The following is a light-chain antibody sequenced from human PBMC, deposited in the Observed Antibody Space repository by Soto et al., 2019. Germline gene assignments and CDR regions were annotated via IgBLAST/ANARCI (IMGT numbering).Light chain of an antibody. J-gene: IGKJ2*01. V-gene: IGKV1-5*01. CDR2: DAS. CDR3: QQYNSYPHT. CDR1: QSISSW. Sequence: DIQMTQSPSTLSASVGDRVTITCRASQSISSWLAWYQQKPGKAPKLLIYDASNLESGVPSRFRGSGSGTEFTLTISSLQPDDFATYYCQQYNSYPHTFGQGTKVDIK.